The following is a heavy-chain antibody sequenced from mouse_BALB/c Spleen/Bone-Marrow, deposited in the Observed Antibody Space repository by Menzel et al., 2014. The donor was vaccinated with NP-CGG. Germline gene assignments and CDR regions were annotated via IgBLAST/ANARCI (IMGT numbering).Heavy chain of an antibody. J-gene: IGHJ4*01. CDR1: GFTFTDYY. CDR2: IRNKANGYTT. CDR3: ARDDYYAMDY. Sequence: DVQLVESGGGLVQPGGSLRLSCATSGFTFTDYYMSWVRQPPGKALEWLGFIRNKANGYTTEYSASVKGRFTISRDNSQSILYLQMNTQRAEDSATYYCARDDYYAMDYWGQGTSVTVSS. V-gene: IGHV7-3*02.